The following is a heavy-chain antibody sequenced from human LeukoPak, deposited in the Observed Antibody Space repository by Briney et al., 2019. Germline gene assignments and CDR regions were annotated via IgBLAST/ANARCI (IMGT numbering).Heavy chain of an antibody. J-gene: IGHJ4*02. D-gene: IGHD3-22*01. CDR3: ARAPMIVVVFPPRLDF. CDR1: GYTFTGYY. CDR2: INPNTGGT. V-gene: IGHV1-2*02. Sequence: ASVKVSCKTSGYTFTGYYMHWVRQAPGQGLEWLGWINPNTGGTNYAQKFQGRVTMTSDTSISTAYMELSSLRSDDTAMYYCARAPMIVVVFPPRLDFWGQGTLVTVSS.